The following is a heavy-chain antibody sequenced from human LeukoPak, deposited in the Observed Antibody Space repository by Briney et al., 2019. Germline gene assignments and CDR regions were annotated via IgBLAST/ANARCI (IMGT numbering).Heavy chain of an antibody. D-gene: IGHD4-23*01. Sequence: SETLSLTCRVSGGTIRSSSYYWGWIRQPPGKGLEWIGNVFYSGSTYYNPSLKSRVTISVDTSKNQFSLNLRSVTAADTAVYYWARHDYGGNSEDYWGQGTLVTVSS. CDR3: ARHDYGGNSEDY. V-gene: IGHV4-39*01. CDR2: VFYSGST. J-gene: IGHJ4*02. CDR1: GGTIRSSSYY.